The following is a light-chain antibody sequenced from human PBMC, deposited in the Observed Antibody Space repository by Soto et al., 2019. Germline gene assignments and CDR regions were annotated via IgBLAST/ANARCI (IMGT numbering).Light chain of an antibody. CDR1: QNIDRN. CDR2: GAS. V-gene: IGKV3-15*01. J-gene: IGKJ1*01. CDR3: QHNNYWPLK. Sequence: EIVMTQSPATLSVSPGERATLSCRASQNIDRNLAWYHQRPGQPPRLLIYGASTRATDIPARFRGSGSGTEVTLTIGSLQSDDFGVYYCQHNNYWPLKFGRGTKVEIK.